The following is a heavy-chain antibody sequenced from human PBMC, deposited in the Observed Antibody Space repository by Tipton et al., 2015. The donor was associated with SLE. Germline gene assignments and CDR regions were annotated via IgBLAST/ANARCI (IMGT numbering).Heavy chain of an antibody. V-gene: IGHV3-43*01. J-gene: IGHJ6*03. CDR1: GFTFDDYT. Sequence: QLVQSGGVVVQPGGSLRLSCAASGFTFDDYTMHWVRQAPGKGLEWVSLISWDGGSTYYADSVKGRITISRDNRKNSLYLQMNSLRTEDTALYYCAKGKPGGYYVDVWGKGTTVTVSS. D-gene: IGHD3-10*01. CDR3: AKGKPGGYYVDV. CDR2: ISWDGGST.